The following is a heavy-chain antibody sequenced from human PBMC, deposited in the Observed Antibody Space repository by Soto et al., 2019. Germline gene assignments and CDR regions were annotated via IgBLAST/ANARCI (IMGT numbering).Heavy chain of an antibody. Sequence: GGSLRLSCAASGFTFSSYGMHWVRQAPGKGLEWVAVISYDGSNKYYADSVKGRFTISRDNSKNTLYLQMNSLRAEDTAVYYCATSNGPRPLWGQGTLVTVSS. CDR2: ISYDGSNK. D-gene: IGHD2-8*01. CDR3: ATSNGPRPL. J-gene: IGHJ4*02. CDR1: GFTFSSYG. V-gene: IGHV3-30*03.